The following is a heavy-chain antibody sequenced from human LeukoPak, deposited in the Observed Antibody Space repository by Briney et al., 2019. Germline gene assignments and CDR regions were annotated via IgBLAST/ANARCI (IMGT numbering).Heavy chain of an antibody. CDR3: ARSLYYGSGRDAFDI. CDR2: IYYSGST. D-gene: IGHD3-10*01. V-gene: IGHV4-59*08. J-gene: IGHJ3*02. Sequence: PSETLSLTCTVSGGSISSYYWIWIRQPPGKGLEWIGHIYYSGSTNYNPSLKSRVTISVDTSKNQFSLKLASVTAADTAMYYCARSLYYGSGRDAFDIWGQGTMVTVSS. CDR1: GGSISSYY.